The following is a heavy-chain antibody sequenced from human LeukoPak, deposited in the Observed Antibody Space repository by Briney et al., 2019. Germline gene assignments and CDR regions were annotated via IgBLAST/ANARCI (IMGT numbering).Heavy chain of an antibody. CDR1: GAIIKREGFN. Sequence: PSETLSLTCSVSGAIIKREGFNWDWIRQPPGKGLEYIGSVFYNGNTYYNPSLESRVTISVDTSKSQFSLKLYSVTAADTAVYYCTRRPKEPGFWSGYVDSWGQGTLVTVSS. CDR3: TRRPKEPGFWSGYVDS. V-gene: IGHV4-39*01. D-gene: IGHD3-3*01. CDR2: VFYNGNT. J-gene: IGHJ4*02.